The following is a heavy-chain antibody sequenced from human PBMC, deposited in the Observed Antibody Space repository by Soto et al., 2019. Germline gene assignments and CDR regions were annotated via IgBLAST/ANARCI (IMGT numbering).Heavy chain of an antibody. CDR2: IYYSGST. J-gene: IGHJ4*02. CDR1: DGSMNGRSYY. V-gene: IGHV4-39*01. D-gene: IGHD4-17*01. Sequence: PSETLSLTCSVSDGSMNGRSYYWGWIRQPPGKGLEWIGSIYYSGSTYYNPSLKSRVTISVDTSKNQFSLKLSSVTAADTAVYYCASLYGDYVSYWGQGTLVTVSS. CDR3: ASLYGDYVSY.